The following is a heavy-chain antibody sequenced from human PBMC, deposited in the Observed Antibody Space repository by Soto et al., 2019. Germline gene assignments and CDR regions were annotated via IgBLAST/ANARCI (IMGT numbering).Heavy chain of an antibody. V-gene: IGHV1-2*02. CDR2: INPNSGGT. D-gene: IGHD3-3*01. CDR1: GYTFTGYY. J-gene: IGHJ1*01. CDR3: ARGWTITIFGVVTLEYFQH. Sequence: ASVKVSCKASGYTFTGYYMHWVRQAPGQGLEWMGWINPNSGGTNYAQKFQGRVTMTRDTSISTAYMELSRLRSDDTAVYYCARGWTITIFGVVTLEYFQHWGQGTLVTVS.